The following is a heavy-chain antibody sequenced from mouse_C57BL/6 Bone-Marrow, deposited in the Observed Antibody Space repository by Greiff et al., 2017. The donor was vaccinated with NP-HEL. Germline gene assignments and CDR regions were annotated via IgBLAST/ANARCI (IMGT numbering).Heavy chain of an antibody. CDR1: GYTFTSSG. D-gene: IGHD2-1*01. V-gene: IGHV1-81*01. CDR2: IYPRSGNT. Sequence: VKLMESGAELARPGASVKLSCKASGYTFTSSGISWVKQRTGQGLEWIGEIYPRSGNTYYNEKFKGKATLTADKSSSTAYMELRSLTSEDSAVYFCARLLWYSFDYWGQGTTLTVSS. CDR3: ARLLWYSFDY. J-gene: IGHJ2*01.